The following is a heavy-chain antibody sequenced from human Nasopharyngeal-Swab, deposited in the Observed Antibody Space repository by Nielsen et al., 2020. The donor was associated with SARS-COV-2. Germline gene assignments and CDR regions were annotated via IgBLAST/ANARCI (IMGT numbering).Heavy chain of an antibody. CDR3: TRCGGGCYSGRDY. D-gene: IGHD2-15*01. CDR1: GFIFSDSA. V-gene: IGHV3-73*01. J-gene: IGHJ4*02. Sequence: GESLKISCEASGFIFSDSAIHWVRQASGKGLEWVGRVRSKGNNYATAYSASVKGRFIIFRDDPTNTAYLQMNSLKTEDTAMYYCTRCGGGCYSGRDYWGQGTLVTVSS. CDR2: VRSKGNNYAT.